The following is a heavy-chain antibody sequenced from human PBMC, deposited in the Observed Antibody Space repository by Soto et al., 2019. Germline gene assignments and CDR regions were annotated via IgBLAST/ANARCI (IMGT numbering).Heavy chain of an antibody. Sequence: ASVKVSCKTSGYSFTSRGISWVRQAPGQGLERMRWISPYNGNTYYPQKFQGRVTMTTDTSTSTAYMELRSMTSDDTTVYYCASGNVDTAMPNGYWRQGILVTVSS. CDR1: GYSFTSRG. D-gene: IGHD5-18*01. CDR2: ISPYNGNT. V-gene: IGHV1-18*01. J-gene: IGHJ4*02. CDR3: ASGNVDTAMPNGY.